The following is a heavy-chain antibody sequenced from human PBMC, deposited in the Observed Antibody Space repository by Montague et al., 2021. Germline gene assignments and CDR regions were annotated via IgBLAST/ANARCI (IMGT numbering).Heavy chain of an antibody. Sequence: SETVSLTCTVSRSLINSDYYCGWIRQRPGKGLEWMGSVSHGGRTYYNPSLKSRVTISVDTSNNHFSLKLSSVTAADTAMYYCARERDRYYYMDIWGKGTTITVSS. CDR3: ARERDRYYYMDI. V-gene: IGHV4-38-2*02. CDR1: RSLINSDYY. CDR2: VSHGGRT. J-gene: IGHJ6*03.